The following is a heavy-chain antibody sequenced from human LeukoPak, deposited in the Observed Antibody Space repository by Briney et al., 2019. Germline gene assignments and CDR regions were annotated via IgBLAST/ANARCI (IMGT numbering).Heavy chain of an antibody. Sequence: SETLSLTCSVSGGSISTYYWSWIRQPPGKGLEWIGYSYYSGSTKYNPSLKSRVTISEDTSKTQFSLKLSSVTAADTAVYYCARVRRVLITTNDAFDIWGQGTMVTVSS. CDR2: SYYSGST. V-gene: IGHV4-59*01. D-gene: IGHD3-22*01. CDR1: GGSISTYY. J-gene: IGHJ3*02. CDR3: ARVRRVLITTNDAFDI.